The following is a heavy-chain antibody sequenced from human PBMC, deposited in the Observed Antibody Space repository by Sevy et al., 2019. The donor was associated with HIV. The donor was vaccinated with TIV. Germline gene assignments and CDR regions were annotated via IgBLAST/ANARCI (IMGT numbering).Heavy chain of an antibody. CDR3: AREWSLVRGVNDAFDI. D-gene: IGHD3-10*01. J-gene: IGHJ3*02. V-gene: IGHV1-18*01. CDR1: GYTFTSYG. Sequence: ASVKVSCKASGYTFTSYGISWVRQAPGQGLEWMGWISAYNGNTNYAQKLQGRVTMTTDTSTSTAYMELRSLRSDDTAVYYCAREWSLVRGVNDAFDIRGQGTMVTVSS. CDR2: ISAYNGNT.